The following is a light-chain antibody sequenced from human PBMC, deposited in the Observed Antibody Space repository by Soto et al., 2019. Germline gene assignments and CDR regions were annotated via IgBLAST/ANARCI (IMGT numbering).Light chain of an antibody. CDR3: QQTYGTPPWT. Sequence: DIQMTQYPSSLSASIGDRVMITCRASHTISSYLNWYQQKPGKAPKLLIYTASNLQSGVPSRFSGSESGRDFTLTISSLQPEDIGMCFCQQTYGTPPWTFGQGTNVEIK. V-gene: IGKV1-39*01. J-gene: IGKJ1*01. CDR2: TAS. CDR1: HTISSY.